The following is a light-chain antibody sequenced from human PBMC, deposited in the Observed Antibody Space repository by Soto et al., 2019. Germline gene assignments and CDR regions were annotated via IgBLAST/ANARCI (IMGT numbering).Light chain of an antibody. CDR1: QGFSSN. Sequence: AIRMTQSPSSFSASTGDRATITCRASQGFSSNLAWYQQKPGKAPKLLIYAASTLQSGVPSRFSGSGSGTDFTLTISRLQSEDFATYYCQQYYSYPRTFGQGTKVEIK. J-gene: IGKJ1*01. CDR2: AAS. CDR3: QQYYSYPRT. V-gene: IGKV1-8*01.